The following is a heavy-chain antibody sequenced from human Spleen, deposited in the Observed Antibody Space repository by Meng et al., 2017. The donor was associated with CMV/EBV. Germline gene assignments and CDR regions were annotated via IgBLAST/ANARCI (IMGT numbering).Heavy chain of an antibody. CDR3: TTFGFGRSPAGFDY. V-gene: IGHV3-15*01. CDR2: IKSKTDGGTT. J-gene: IGHJ4*02. D-gene: IGHD3-10*01. Sequence: GESLKISCAASGFTFSNARMSWVRQAPGKGLEWVGRIKSKTDGGTTDYAAHVKGRFTISRDDSKNTLYLQMNSLKTEDTAVYYCTTFGFGRSPAGFDYWGQGTLVTVSS. CDR1: GFTFSNAR.